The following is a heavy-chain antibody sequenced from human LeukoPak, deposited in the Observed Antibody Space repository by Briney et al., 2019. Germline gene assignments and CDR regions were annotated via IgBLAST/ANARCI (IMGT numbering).Heavy chain of an antibody. CDR1: GGSISSYY. CDR2: IYYSGST. Sequence: ASETLSLTCTVSGGSISSYYWSWIRQPPGKGLEWIGYIYYSGSTNYNPSLKSRVTISVDTSKNQFSLKLSSVTAADTAVYYCARGGVLKSVDYWGQGTLIAVSS. D-gene: IGHD3-16*01. J-gene: IGHJ4*02. V-gene: IGHV4-59*01. CDR3: ARGGVLKSVDY.